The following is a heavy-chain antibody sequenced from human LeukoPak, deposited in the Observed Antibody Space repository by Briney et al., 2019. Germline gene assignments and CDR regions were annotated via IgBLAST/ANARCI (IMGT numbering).Heavy chain of an antibody. D-gene: IGHD1-20*01. V-gene: IGHV3-33*01. Sequence: VGSPRLSCAASGFTFSSYDMHWVRQAPGKGLEWVAVIWYDGSDKYYADSVKGRFTISRDNSKNTLYLQMNSLRAEDTAVYYCARGITGTLGPFDYWGQGTLVTVSS. CDR3: ARGITGTLGPFDY. J-gene: IGHJ4*02. CDR1: GFTFSSYD. CDR2: IWYDGSDK.